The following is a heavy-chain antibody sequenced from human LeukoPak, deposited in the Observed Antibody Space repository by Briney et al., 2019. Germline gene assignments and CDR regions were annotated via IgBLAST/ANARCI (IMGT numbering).Heavy chain of an antibody. D-gene: IGHD5-18*01. J-gene: IGHJ3*02. CDR1: GYTFTGYY. CDR2: IDPKSGVT. CDR3: ASSVPRWVQLNEGVYDI. V-gene: IGHV1-2*02. Sequence: GASVKVSCKASGYTFTGYYVHWVRQAPGQGPEWMGWIDPKSGVTNYAQKFQGRATMTRDTSISTAYMELSRLKYDDTAVYYCASSVPRWVQLNEGVYDIWGQGTMVTVSS.